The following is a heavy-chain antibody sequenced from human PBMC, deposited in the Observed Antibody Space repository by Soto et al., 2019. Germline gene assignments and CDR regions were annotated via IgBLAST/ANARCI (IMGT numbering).Heavy chain of an antibody. CDR3: ATSTLTDAFDI. CDR1: RFSFSDYG. Sequence: QVQLVESGGAVVQPGGSRRLSCEASRFSFSDYGMHWVRQAPGKGLEWVALIRDDGSATYYSDSVKGRFAISRDNSKNTLYLQMNRLRAEDTAVYYCATSTLTDAFDICGQGTMVSVSS. CDR2: IRDDGSAT. D-gene: IGHD2-15*01. J-gene: IGHJ3*02. V-gene: IGHV3-30*02.